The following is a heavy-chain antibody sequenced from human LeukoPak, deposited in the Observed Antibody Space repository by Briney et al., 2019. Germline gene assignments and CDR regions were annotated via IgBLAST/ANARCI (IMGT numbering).Heavy chain of an antibody. CDR3: ARATGLLEWFHYYGMDV. J-gene: IGHJ6*02. V-gene: IGHV1-8*01. D-gene: IGHD3-3*01. Sequence: ASVKVSCKASGYTFTSYDINWVRQATGQGLEWMGWMNPNSGNTGYAQKFQGRVTMTRNTSISTAYMELSSLRSEDTAVYYCARATGLLEWFHYYGMDVWGQGTTVTVSS. CDR1: GYTFTSYD. CDR2: MNPNSGNT.